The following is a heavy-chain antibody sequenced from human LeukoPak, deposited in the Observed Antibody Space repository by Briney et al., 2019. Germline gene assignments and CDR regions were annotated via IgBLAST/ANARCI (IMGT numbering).Heavy chain of an antibody. CDR1: GFTFSSYE. D-gene: IGHD5-24*01. V-gene: IGHV3-48*03. CDR2: ISSSGSTI. J-gene: IGHJ4*02. Sequence: GSLRLSCAASGFTFSSYEMNWVRQAPGKGLEWVSYISSSGSTIYYADSVKGRFTISRDNAKNSLYLQMNSLRAEDTAVYYCARDPQRDGYNWAPTSHYWGQGTLVTVSS. CDR3: ARDPQRDGYNWAPTSHY.